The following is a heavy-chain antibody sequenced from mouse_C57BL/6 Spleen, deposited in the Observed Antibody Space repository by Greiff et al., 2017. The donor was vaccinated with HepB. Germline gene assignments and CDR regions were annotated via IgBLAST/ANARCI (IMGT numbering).Heavy chain of an antibody. CDR3: ARREDYYGSSGAMDY. J-gene: IGHJ4*01. V-gene: IGHV1-82*01. CDR1: GYAFSSSW. D-gene: IGHD1-1*01. Sequence: QVQLQQSGPELVKPGASVKISCKASGYAFSSSWMNWVKQRPGKGLEWIGRIYPGDGDTNYNGKFKGKATLTADKSSSTAYMQLSSLTSEDAAVYFCARREDYYGSSGAMDYWGQGTSVTVSS. CDR2: IYPGDGDT.